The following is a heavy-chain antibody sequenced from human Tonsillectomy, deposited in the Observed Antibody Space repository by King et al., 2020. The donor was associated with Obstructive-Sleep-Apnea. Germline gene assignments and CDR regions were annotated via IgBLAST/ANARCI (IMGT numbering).Heavy chain of an antibody. CDR1: EFTFSDYT. J-gene: IGHJ4*02. CDR2: ISYGGNTE. V-gene: IGHV3-30*04. CDR3: AREIRSRNSY. Sequence: QLVQSGGGVVQSGRSLRLSCAASEFTFSDYTMHWVRQAPGKGLEWVAVISYGGNTEYYADSVKGRFTISRDNSKNTLYLQMNTLRAEDTALYYCAREIRSRNSYWGQGTLVTVSS. D-gene: IGHD3-3*02.